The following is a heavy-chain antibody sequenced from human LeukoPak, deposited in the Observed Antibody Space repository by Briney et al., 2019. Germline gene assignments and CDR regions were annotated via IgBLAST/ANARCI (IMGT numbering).Heavy chain of an antibody. D-gene: IGHD2-2*03. CDR2: ISGSGGST. CDR1: GFTFSSYA. J-gene: IGHJ6*02. Sequence: PGGSLRLSCAACGFTFSSYAMSWVRQAPGKGLEWVSAISGSGGSTYYADSVKGRFTISRDNSKNTLYLQMNSLRAEDTAVYYCAKSGYCSSTSCYGHYYYYYGMDVWGQGTTVTVSS. CDR3: AKSGYCSSTSCYGHYYYYYGMDV. V-gene: IGHV3-23*01.